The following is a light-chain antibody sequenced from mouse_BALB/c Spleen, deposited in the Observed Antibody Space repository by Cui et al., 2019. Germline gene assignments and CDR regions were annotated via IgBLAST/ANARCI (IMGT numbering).Light chain of an antibody. V-gene: IGKV4-80*01. CDR2: STS. CDR3: HQWSSYPWT. CDR1: SSVSY. J-gene: IGKJ1*01. Sequence: QIFLTQSPAIIAASLGEEITLTCSASSSVSYMHWYQQKSGTSPKLLIYSTSSLISGVPSRFSGSGSGNFYSLTISSVEAEDAADYYCHQWSSYPWTFGGGTKLEIK.